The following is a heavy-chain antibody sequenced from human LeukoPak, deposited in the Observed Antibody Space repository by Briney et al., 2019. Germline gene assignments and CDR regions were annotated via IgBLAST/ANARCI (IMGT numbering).Heavy chain of an antibody. J-gene: IGHJ5*02. CDR2: ISGSGGST. CDR1: GFTFSSYA. CDR3: AKSPYYYDSSGLNWFDP. Sequence: GGSLRLSCAASGFTFSSYAMSWVRQAPGKGPEWVSAISGSGGSTYYADSVKGRFTISRDNSKNTLYLQMNSLRAEDTAVYYCAKSPYYYDSSGLNWFDPWGQGTLVTVSS. V-gene: IGHV3-23*01. D-gene: IGHD3-22*01.